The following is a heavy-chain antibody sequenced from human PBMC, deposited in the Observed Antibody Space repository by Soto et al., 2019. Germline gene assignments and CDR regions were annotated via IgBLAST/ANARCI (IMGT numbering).Heavy chain of an antibody. CDR1: GFTFSSYG. CDR2: IWYDGSNK. V-gene: IGHV3-33*01. J-gene: IGHJ3*02. D-gene: IGHD2-2*01. Sequence: QVQLVESGGGVVQPGRSLRLSCAASGFTFSSYGMHWVRQAPGKGLEWVAVIWYDGSNKYYADSVKGRFTISRDNSKNTLYLQMNSLRAEDTAVYYCARDHIMPHASDIWGQGTMVTVSS. CDR3: ARDHIMPHASDI.